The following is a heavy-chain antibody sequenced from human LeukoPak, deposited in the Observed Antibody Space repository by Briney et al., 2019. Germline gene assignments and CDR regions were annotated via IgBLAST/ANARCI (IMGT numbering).Heavy chain of an antibody. CDR1: GYTFTGYY. V-gene: IGHV1-2*04. Sequence: GASVKVSCKASGYTFTGYYMHWVRQAPGQGLEWMGWINPNSGGTNYAQKFQGWVTMTRDTSISTAYMELSRLRSDDTAVYYCARETQDTAMVLFRRATPGFCMDVWGQGTTVTVSS. D-gene: IGHD5-18*01. J-gene: IGHJ6*02. CDR2: INPNSGGT. CDR3: ARETQDTAMVLFRRATPGFCMDV.